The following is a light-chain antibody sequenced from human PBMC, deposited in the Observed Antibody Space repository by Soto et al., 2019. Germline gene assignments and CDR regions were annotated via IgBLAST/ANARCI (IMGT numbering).Light chain of an antibody. CDR3: QQSAT. CDR1: QSISDT. CDR2: DAS. J-gene: IGKJ3*01. Sequence: EIVMTQSPATLSVSPGGRATLSCRASQSISDTLAWYQQKPGQAPRLLIYDASSRPPGIPDRFSGSGSGTDFTLTISRLEPEDVAVYYCQQSATFGPGTKVDIK. V-gene: IGKV3D-20*02.